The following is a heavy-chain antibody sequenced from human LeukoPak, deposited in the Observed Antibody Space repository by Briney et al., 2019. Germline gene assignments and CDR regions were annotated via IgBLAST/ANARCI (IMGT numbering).Heavy chain of an antibody. CDR2: ISPSGAST. CDR3: ARGSSRGPRDAFDF. J-gene: IGHJ3*01. D-gene: IGHD2-15*01. CDR1: GYTFTGYY. Sequence: GASVKASCKASGYTFTGYYVHWVRQAPGQGLEWMGIISPSGASTSYAQKFQGRVTMTRDMSTSTVYMELSSLISEDTAVYYCARGSSRGPRDAFDFWGQGTMVTLSS. V-gene: IGHV1-46*01.